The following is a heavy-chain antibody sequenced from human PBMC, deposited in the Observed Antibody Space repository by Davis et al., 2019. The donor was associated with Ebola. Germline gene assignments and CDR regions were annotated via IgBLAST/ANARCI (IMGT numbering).Heavy chain of an antibody. D-gene: IGHD6-13*01. CDR2: ISGSGFST. CDR3: AKRPAAGDS. CDR1: GFSFGTYA. J-gene: IGHJ4*02. Sequence: PGGSLRLSCIASGFSFGTYAMSWVRQAPGKGLEWVSSISGSGFSTSYADSVKGRFTISRDNSKNTLYLQMNSLRAEDTALYYCAKRPAAGDSWGQGTLVTVSS. V-gene: IGHV3-23*01.